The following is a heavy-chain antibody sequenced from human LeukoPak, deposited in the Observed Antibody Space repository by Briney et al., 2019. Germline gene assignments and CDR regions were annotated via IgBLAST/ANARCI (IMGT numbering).Heavy chain of an antibody. V-gene: IGHV3-30*18. J-gene: IGHJ4*02. Sequence: GGSLRLSCAASGFXFSSYGMHWVRQAPGKGLEWVAVISSDGVNKYSADSVKGRFTISRDNSKNTLYLQMNSLRAEDTAVYYCAKGQNYYDGSGYYSTDYWGQVTPVTVSS. CDR3: AKGQNYYDGSGYYSTDY. CDR1: GFXFSSYG. D-gene: IGHD3-22*01. CDR2: ISSDGVNK.